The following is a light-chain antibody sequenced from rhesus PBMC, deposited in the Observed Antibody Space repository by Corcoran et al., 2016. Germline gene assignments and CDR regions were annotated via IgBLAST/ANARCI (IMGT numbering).Light chain of an antibody. CDR3: QQHNSTPLT. CDR1: QGISNW. V-gene: IGKV1-21*01. CDR2: KAS. J-gene: IGKJ4*01. Sequence: DIQMTQSPSSLSASVGDRVTITCRASQGISNWLAWYQQNPGKAPKLLIYKASTLQSGVPSRFSGSGTETELTLTISRLQPEDFATYYCQQHNSTPLTFGGGTNVEIK.